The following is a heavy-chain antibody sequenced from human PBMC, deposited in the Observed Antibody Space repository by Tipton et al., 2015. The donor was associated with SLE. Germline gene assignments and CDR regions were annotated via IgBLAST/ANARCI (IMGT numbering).Heavy chain of an antibody. D-gene: IGHD5-24*01. J-gene: IGHJ4*02. Sequence: TLSLTCTVSGGSLNNHFCGWIRQSAGKGLEWVGRVSPSGGTNYNPPPKSPVTMSVDTSKNQFSLKLSSVTAADTAVYYCARGERDGYNDLYFDHWGQGMLVTVSP. CDR1: GGSLNNHF. CDR3: ARGERDGYNDLYFDH. V-gene: IGHV4-4*07. CDR2: VSPSGGT.